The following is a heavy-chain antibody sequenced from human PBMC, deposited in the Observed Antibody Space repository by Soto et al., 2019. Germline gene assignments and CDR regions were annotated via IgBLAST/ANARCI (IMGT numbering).Heavy chain of an antibody. J-gene: IGHJ5*02. CDR1: GGTFSSYA. CDR3: GKGASPRPLAP. Sequence: QVQLVQSGAEVKKPGSSVKVSCKASGGTFSSYAISWVRQAPGQGLEWMGGIIPIFGTANYAQKFQGRVTITADDPPSTAHRALSTRGSEDTGVYYCGKGASPRPLAPWGQGTLVPVSS. V-gene: IGHV1-69*12. CDR2: IIPIFGTA.